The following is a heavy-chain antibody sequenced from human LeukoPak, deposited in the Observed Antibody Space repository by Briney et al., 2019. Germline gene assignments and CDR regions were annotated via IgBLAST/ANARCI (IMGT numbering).Heavy chain of an antibody. D-gene: IGHD6-13*01. CDR1: GFTFTSHT. J-gene: IGHJ4*02. CDR2: ISSSSSYI. CDR3: AKGPKQQLVGPRGHYFDS. Sequence: GGSLRLSCAASGFTFTSHTMTWVRQAPGKGLEWVSSISSSSSYIYYADSVKGRFTISRDNSKNTLHLQMNSLRAEDTAVYYCAKGPKQQLVGPRGHYFDSWGQGTLVTVSS. V-gene: IGHV3-21*04.